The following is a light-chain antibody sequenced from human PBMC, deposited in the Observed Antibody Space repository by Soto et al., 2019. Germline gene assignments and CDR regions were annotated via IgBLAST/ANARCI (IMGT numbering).Light chain of an antibody. CDR3: QQYDNFPEVT. CDR2: DAS. Sequence: DIQMTQSPSSLSASVGDRVTITCQASQDISNYLNWYQQKPGKAPKLLIYDASNLETGVPSRFSGSGSGTDFTFTISSLQPEDIATYYCQQYDNFPEVTFGGGTKVEIK. CDR1: QDISNY. J-gene: IGKJ4*01. V-gene: IGKV1-33*01.